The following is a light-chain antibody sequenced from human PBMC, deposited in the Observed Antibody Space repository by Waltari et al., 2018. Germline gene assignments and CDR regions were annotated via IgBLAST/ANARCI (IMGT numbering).Light chain of an antibody. V-gene: IGLV7-43*01. CDR3: LLYYGDAQLGV. Sequence: QTVVTQEPSLTVSPGGTVTLTCASSTGAVTSGYYPNWFQQKPGQAPRSLIYSRSKKHSWTPARCSGSLLGGKAALTLSGAQPEDEAEYYCLLYYGDAQLGVFGGGTKLTVL. J-gene: IGLJ3*02. CDR2: SRS. CDR1: TGAVTSGYY.